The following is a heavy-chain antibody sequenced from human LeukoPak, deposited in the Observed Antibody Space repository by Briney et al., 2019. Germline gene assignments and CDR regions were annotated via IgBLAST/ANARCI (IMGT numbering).Heavy chain of an antibody. D-gene: IGHD3/OR15-3a*01. J-gene: IGHJ3*02. Sequence: GGSLRLSCAASAFSLSAYNMNWVRQAPGKGLEWVSSISYTGTYIYYADSVKGRFTISRDNAQNSLYLQMNSLRAEDTAMYYCARVSGSINYYFGAFDIWGQGTMVTVSS. CDR3: ARVSGSINYYFGAFDI. CDR1: AFSLSAYN. CDR2: ISYTGTYI. V-gene: IGHV3-21*01.